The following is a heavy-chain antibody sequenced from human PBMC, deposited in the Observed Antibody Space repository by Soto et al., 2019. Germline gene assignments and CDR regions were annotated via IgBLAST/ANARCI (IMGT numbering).Heavy chain of an antibody. J-gene: IGHJ4*02. CDR1: GFTFSTYA. CDR2: LSGSGGTT. D-gene: IGHD3-10*01. CDR3: AKQRAGYGSGSDTFYFDF. Sequence: GGSLRLSCASSGFTFSTYAMNWVRQAPGKGLEWVSALSGSGGTTYYADSVRGRFTISRDNSKNTLFLQMSSLRAEDTALYYCAKQRAGYGSGSDTFYFDFWGQGTLVTVS. V-gene: IGHV3-23*01.